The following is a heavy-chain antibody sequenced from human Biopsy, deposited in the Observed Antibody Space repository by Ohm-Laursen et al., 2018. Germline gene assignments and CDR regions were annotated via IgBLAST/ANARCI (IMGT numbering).Heavy chain of an antibody. CDR2: IYSSGRT. V-gene: IGHV4-4*07. CDR3: ARDAYGDYDTYY. CDR1: GGSISDYF. Sequence: TLSLTCTVSGGSISDYFWSWIRQPADKGLEYIGRIYSSGRTFYNPSLKSRVTMSVATSDNQFSLKLSSVTVADTAVYFCARDAYGDYDTYY. J-gene: IGHJ6*03. D-gene: IGHD4-17*01.